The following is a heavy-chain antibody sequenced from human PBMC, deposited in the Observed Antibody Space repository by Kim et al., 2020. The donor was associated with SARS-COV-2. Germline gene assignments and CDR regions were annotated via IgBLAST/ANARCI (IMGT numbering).Heavy chain of an antibody. V-gene: IGHV4-30-4*01. CDR2: IYFAGST. J-gene: IGHJ6*02. Sequence: GYIYFAGSTYFNASLKSRVTMSIDTARNPFSLKVSSVTAADTAVYYCARANVDTGTVNTYYYYSGLDVWGQGTTVTVSS. D-gene: IGHD5-18*01. CDR3: ARANVDTGTVNTYYYYSGLDV.